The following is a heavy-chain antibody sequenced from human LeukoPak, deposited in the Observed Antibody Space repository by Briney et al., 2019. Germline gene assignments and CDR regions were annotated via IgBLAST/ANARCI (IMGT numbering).Heavy chain of an antibody. V-gene: IGHV4-34*01. CDR3: ARARVVPAATFDY. CDR1: GGSFSGYY. D-gene: IGHD2-2*01. CDR2: INHSGST. J-gene: IGHJ4*02. Sequence: PSETLSLTCAVYGGSFSGYYWSWIRQPPGKGLEWIGEINHSGSTNHNPSLKSRVTISVDTSKNQFSLKLSSVTAADTAVYYCARARVVPAATFDYWGQGTLVTVSS.